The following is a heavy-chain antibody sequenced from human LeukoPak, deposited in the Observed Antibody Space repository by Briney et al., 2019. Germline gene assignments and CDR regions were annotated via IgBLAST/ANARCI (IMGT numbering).Heavy chain of an antibody. CDR1: GGSISSSSYY. V-gene: IGHV4-39*07. D-gene: IGHD4-17*01. J-gene: IGHJ5*02. CDR3: ARECYGDVNWFDP. Sequence: PSETLSLTCTVSGGSISSSSYYWGWIRQPPGKGLEWIGSIYYSGSTYYNPSLKSRVTISVDTSKNQFSLKLSSVTAADTAVYYCARECYGDVNWFDPWGQGTLVTVSS. CDR2: IYYSGST.